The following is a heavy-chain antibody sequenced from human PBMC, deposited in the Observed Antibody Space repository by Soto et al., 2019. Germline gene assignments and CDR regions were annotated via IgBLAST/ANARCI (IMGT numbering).Heavy chain of an antibody. Sequence: GGSLRLSCAASGFTFSSYGVHWVRQAPGKGLEWVAVIWYDGSNKYYADSVKGRFTISRDNSKNTLYLQMNSLRAEDTAVYYCARESVPYGYYDSSGYFDYWGQGTLVTVSS. CDR3: ARESVPYGYYDSSGYFDY. CDR1: GFTFSSYG. J-gene: IGHJ4*02. V-gene: IGHV3-33*01. D-gene: IGHD3-22*01. CDR2: IWYDGSNK.